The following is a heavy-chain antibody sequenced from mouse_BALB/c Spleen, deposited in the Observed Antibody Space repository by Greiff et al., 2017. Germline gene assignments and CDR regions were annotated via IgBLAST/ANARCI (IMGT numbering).Heavy chain of an antibody. V-gene: IGHV1-54*01. CDR1: GYAFTNYL. Sequence: VQLQQSGAELVRPGTSVKVSCKASGYAFTNYLIEWVKQRPGQGLEWIGVINPGSGGTNYNEKFKGKATLTADKSSSTAYMQLSSLTSDDSAVYFCARGFLLHAMDYGGQGTSVTVSS. CDR3: ARGFLLHAMDY. J-gene: IGHJ4*01. D-gene: IGHD1-1*01. CDR2: INPGSGGT.